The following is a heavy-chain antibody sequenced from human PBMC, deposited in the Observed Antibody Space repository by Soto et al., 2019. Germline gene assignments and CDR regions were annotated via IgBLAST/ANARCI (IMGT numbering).Heavy chain of an antibody. J-gene: IGHJ5*02. Sequence: QVQLVQSGAEVKKPGSSVKVSCKASGGTFSSYTISWVRQAPGQGLEWMGRNIPILGIANYAQKFQGRVTITAYESTSPAYMELRSLRSEDTAVYYCARDRGVAGKKRGPNWFDPWGQGTLVTVSS. CDR2: NIPILGIA. D-gene: IGHD6-19*01. CDR3: ARDRGVAGKKRGPNWFDP. CDR1: GGTFSSYT. V-gene: IGHV1-69*08.